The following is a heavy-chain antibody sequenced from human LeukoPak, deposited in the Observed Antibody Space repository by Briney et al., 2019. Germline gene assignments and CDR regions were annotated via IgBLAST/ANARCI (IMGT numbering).Heavy chain of an antibody. V-gene: IGHV3-15*01. J-gene: IGHJ4*02. CDR1: GFTFSNAW. CDR3: TTGGLAYCGGDCYSGFDY. CDR2: IKSKTDGGTT. D-gene: IGHD2-21*02. Sequence: GGSLRLSCAASGFTFSNAWMSWVRQAPGKGLEWAGRIKSKTDGGTTDYAAPVKGRFTISRDDSKNTLYLQMNSLKTEDTAVYYCTTGGLAYCGGDCYSGFDYWGQGTLVTVSS.